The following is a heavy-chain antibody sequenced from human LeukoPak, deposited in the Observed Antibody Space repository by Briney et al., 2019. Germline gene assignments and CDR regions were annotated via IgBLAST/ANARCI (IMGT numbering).Heavy chain of an antibody. CDR2: IIPILGIA. J-gene: IGHJ5*02. CDR3: ARVDPARWFDP. CDR1: GGTFSSYA. V-gene: IGHV1-69*04. Sequence: ASVKVSCKASGGTFSSYAISWVRQAPGQGLEWMGRIIPILGIANYAQKFQGRVTITADKSTSTAYMELSSLRSEDTAVYYCARVDPARWFDPWGQGTLVTVSS.